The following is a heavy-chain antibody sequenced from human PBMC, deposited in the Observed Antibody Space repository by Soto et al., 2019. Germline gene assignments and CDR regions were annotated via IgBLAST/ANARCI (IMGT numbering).Heavy chain of an antibody. CDR2: IYRNDDK. Sequence: SRPTLVNPTHTLTLTCTFSGFSLSTSGVGVGWIRQPPGKALEWLALIYRNDDKRYSPSLKSRLTITKDTSKNQVVLTMTNMDPVDTAIYYCAHMGYAGIAPDGFDPWGQGTLVTVS. CDR3: AHMGYAGIAPDGFDP. V-gene: IGHV2-5*01. J-gene: IGHJ5*02. CDR1: GFSLSTSGVG. D-gene: IGHD1-1*01.